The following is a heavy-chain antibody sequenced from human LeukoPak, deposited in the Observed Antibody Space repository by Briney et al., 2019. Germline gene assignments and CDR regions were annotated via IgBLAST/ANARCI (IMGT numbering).Heavy chain of an antibody. CDR2: INAGNGNT. Sequence: VASVKVSCKASGGTFSSYAISWVRQAPGQRLEWMGWINAGNGNTKYSQKFQGRVTITRDTSASTAYMELSSLRSEDTAVYYCARDSSGAFDYWGQGTLVTVSS. J-gene: IGHJ4*02. V-gene: IGHV1-3*01. CDR3: ARDSSGAFDY. D-gene: IGHD3-22*01. CDR1: GGTFSSYA.